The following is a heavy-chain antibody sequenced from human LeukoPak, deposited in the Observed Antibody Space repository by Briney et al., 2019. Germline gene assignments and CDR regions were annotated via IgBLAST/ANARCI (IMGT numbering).Heavy chain of an antibody. D-gene: IGHD3-10*01. CDR1: GGSISSYY. Sequence: PSETLSLTCTVSGGSISSYYWSWIRQPPGKGLEWIGYIYYSGSTNYNPSLKSRVTISVDTSKNQFSLKLSSVTAADTAVYYCARHRGGYGSGSFYYYGMTSGAKGPRSPSP. CDR2: IYYSGST. V-gene: IGHV4-59*08. J-gene: IGHJ6*02. CDR3: ARHRGGYGSGSFYYYGMTS.